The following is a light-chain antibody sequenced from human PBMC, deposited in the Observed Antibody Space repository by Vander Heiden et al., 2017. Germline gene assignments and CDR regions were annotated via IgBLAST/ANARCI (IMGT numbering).Light chain of an antibody. Sequence: DNQMPQPPSSLSASIGDRVTITCRTSQDISSWLDWYQQRPGKAPKLLIYKASSLESGVPSRFSGSGSGTEFTLTISSLQADDFATYYCQQNYSYSWTFGRGTRLEVK. V-gene: IGKV1-5*03. CDR3: QQNYSYSWT. CDR2: KAS. J-gene: IGKJ1*01. CDR1: QDISSW.